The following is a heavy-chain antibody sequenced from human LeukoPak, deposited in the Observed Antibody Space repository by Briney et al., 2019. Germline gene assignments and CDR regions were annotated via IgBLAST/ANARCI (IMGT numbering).Heavy chain of an antibody. CDR2: INLHGSVK. D-gene: IGHD4-11*01. V-gene: IGHV3-7*01. Sequence: GGSLRLSCAASGFTLSDYWMNWVRQAPGKGLEWVANINLHGSVKLHVDSVEGRFTISRDNAKNSLFLQMTSLKVEDTAVYYCAAWGLYSYGVQGTLVTVSS. J-gene: IGHJ4*02. CDR3: AAWGLYSY. CDR1: GFTLSDYW.